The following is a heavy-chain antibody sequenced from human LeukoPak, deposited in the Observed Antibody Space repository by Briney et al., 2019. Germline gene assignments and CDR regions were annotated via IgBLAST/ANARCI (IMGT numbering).Heavy chain of an antibody. CDR2: ISSSSSTI. CDR1: GFTFSSYS. J-gene: IGHJ4*02. CDR3: ARDTVTRGSYYFDN. D-gene: IGHD4-17*01. Sequence: PGGSLRLSCAASGFTFSSYSMNWVRQAPGKGLEWVSYISSSSSTIYYADSVKGRFTISRDNPKNSLYLQMNSLRAEDTAVYYCARDTVTRGSYYFDNWGQGTLVTVSS. V-gene: IGHV3-48*04.